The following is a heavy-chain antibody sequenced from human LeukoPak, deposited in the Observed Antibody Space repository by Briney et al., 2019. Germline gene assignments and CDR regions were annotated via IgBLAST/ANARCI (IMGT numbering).Heavy chain of an antibody. Sequence: GASVKVSCKASGYTFTIYYMHWVRQAPGQGLEWMGGIIPIFGTANYAQKFQGRVTITADESTSTAYMELSSLRSEDTAVYYCARDGAEYYYDSSGYPPQGGFDYWGQGTLVTVSS. D-gene: IGHD3-22*01. CDR3: ARDGAEYYYDSSGYPPQGGFDY. CDR1: GYTFTIYY. J-gene: IGHJ4*02. CDR2: IIPIFGTA. V-gene: IGHV1-69*13.